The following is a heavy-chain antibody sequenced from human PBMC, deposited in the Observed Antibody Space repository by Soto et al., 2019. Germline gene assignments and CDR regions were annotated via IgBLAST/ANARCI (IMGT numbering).Heavy chain of an antibody. CDR2: IMPIFGTA. J-gene: IGHJ6*02. V-gene: IGHV1-69*13. D-gene: IGHD2-2*02. CDR3: ARTYCSSTGCYTRGPYYYYGMDV. Sequence: SWRVSCKSSGGTFSSYASSCVRPAPGQGREWMGGIMPIFGTANYAQKFQGRVTITADESTSTAYMELSSLRSEDTAVYYCARTYCSSTGCYTRGPYYYYGMDVWGQETRVTVSS. CDR1: GGTFSSYA.